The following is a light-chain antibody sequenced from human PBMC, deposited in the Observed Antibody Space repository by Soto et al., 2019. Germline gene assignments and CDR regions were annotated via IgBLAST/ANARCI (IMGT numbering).Light chain of an antibody. V-gene: IGLV2-14*01. J-gene: IGLJ1*01. CDR2: EVS. CDR3: HSQTPRNSLV. Sequence: QSVLTQPASVSGSPGQSITISCTAASGDVTDFQYVSWYQQHPGEAPKLIIYEVSHRPSGVSDRFSGSKSGDTASLTNSGLQAEDEADYSCHSQTPRNSLVFGPSTKLNVL. CDR1: SGDVTDFQY.